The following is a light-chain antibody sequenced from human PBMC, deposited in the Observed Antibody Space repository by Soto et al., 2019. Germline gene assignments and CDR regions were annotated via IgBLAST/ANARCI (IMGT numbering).Light chain of an antibody. CDR3: HQYNIYPYT. J-gene: IGKJ2*01. Sequence: DIRMTQSPSTLSASVGDRVTITCRASQDISNWLAWYQQEPGNAPKLLIYKASTLKSGVPSRFSGSGSETEFTLTISSLQPGDFATYYCHQYNIYPYTFGQGTKVDIK. CDR1: QDISNW. V-gene: IGKV1-5*03. CDR2: KAS.